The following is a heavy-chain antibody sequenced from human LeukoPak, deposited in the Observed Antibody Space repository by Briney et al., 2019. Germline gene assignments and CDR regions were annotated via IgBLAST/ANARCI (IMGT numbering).Heavy chain of an antibody. CDR2: INHSGST. CDR1: GGSFSGYY. V-gene: IGHV4-34*01. D-gene: IGHD3-9*01. CDR3: ARHGVNYDILTGYSYYYYYYMDV. J-gene: IGHJ6*03. Sequence: SETLSLTCAVYGGSFSGYYWSWIRQPPGKGLEWIGEINHSGSTNYNPSLKSRVTISVDTSKNQFSLKLSSVTAADTAVYYCARHGVNYDILTGYSYYYYYYMDVWGKGTTVTISS.